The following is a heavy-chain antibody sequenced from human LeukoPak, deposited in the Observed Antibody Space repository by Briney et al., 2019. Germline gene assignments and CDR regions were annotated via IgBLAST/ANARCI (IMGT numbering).Heavy chain of an antibody. CDR3: ASLITFGGVIA. CDR1: GFTFSSYS. D-gene: IGHD3-16*02. CDR2: ISSSGSYI. J-gene: IGHJ5*02. V-gene: IGHV3-21*01. Sequence: GGSLRLSCAASGFTFSSYSMNWVRQAPGKGLEWVSSISSSGSYIYYADSVKGRFTISRDNAKNSLYLQMSSLRAEDTAVYYCASLITFGGVIAWGQGTLVTVSS.